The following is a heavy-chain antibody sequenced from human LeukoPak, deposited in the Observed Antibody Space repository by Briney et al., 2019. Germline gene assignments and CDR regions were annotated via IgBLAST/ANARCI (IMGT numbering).Heavy chain of an antibody. Sequence: PSQTLSLTCTVSGGSISSGSYYWSWIRQPAGKGLEWIGRIYTSGSTNYNPSLKSRVTISVDKSKDQFSLKLTSVSAADTAVYYCARVRAIFDPNRYFYDSSRYFHDWGQGILVTVSS. D-gene: IGHD3-22*01. CDR2: IYTSGST. CDR3: ARVRAIFDPNRYFYDSSRYFHD. CDR1: GGSISSGSYY. J-gene: IGHJ1*01. V-gene: IGHV4-61*02.